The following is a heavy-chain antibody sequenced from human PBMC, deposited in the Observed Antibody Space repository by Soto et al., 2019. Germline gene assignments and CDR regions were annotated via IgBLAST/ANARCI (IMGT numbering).Heavy chain of an antibody. CDR3: AKEGITMVRGVIIHLLRSEYFQH. D-gene: IGHD3-10*01. CDR1: GFTFSSYA. V-gene: IGHV3-23*01. J-gene: IGHJ1*01. Sequence: GGSLRLSCAASGFTFSSYAMSWVRQAPGKGLEWVSAISGSGGSTYYADSVKGRFTISRDNSKNTLYLQMNSLRAEDTAVYYCAKEGITMVRGVIIHLLRSEYFQHWGQGTLVTVSS. CDR2: ISGSGGST.